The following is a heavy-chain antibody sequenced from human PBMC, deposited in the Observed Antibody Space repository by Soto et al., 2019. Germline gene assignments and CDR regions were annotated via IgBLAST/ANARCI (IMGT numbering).Heavy chain of an antibody. Sequence: EVQLVESGGGLVQPGGSLRLSCAASGFTFSSYWMHWVRQAPGKGLVWVSRINSDGSSTSYADSVKGRFTISRDNAKNTLYLQMNSLRAEDTAVYYCARDLVITMVRGVIINYYYYGMDVWGQGTTVTVSS. D-gene: IGHD3-10*01. CDR1: GFTFSSYW. CDR3: ARDLVITMVRGVIINYYYYGMDV. CDR2: INSDGSST. J-gene: IGHJ6*02. V-gene: IGHV3-74*01.